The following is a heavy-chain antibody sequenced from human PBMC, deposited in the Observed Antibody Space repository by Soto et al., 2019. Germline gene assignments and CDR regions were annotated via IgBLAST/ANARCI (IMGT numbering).Heavy chain of an antibody. CDR1: GFTFSSYG. J-gene: IGHJ4*02. CDR2: IWYDGNRK. CDR3: ARGLVGFFHIDY. Sequence: GGSLRLSCAASGFTFSSYGMHWVRQAPGKGLEWVTVIWYDGNRKYYADSVMGRFTISRDNSKNTVYLQMNSLRAEDTAVYYGARGLVGFFHIDYWGQGSLVTVSS. V-gene: IGHV3-33*01. D-gene: IGHD2-8*02.